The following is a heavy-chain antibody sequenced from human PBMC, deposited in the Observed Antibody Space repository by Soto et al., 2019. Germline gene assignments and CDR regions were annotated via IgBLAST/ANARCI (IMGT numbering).Heavy chain of an antibody. CDR2: ISCCGGST. J-gene: IGHJ1*01. D-gene: IGHD6-19*01. CDR3: AKADGEQWLIPHLDN. CDR1: GFNFKKFA. V-gene: IGHV3-23*01. Sequence: PGGSLRLSREASGFNFKKFAMGWVRQAPGEGLEWVSGISCCGGSTFYADSVKGRFSLARDDSKNTLSLQLNSLRVEDTAHYYCAKADGEQWLIPHLDNWGQGTQVTVSS.